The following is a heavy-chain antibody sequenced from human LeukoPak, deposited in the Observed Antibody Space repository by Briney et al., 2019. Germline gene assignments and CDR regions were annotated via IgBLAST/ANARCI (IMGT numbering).Heavy chain of an antibody. Sequence: PGGSLRLSCAASGFTFSSYGMHWVRQAPGKGLEWVAVIWYGGSNKYYADSVKGRFTISRDNSKNTLYLQMNSLRAEDTAVYYCAKGRYFDWSPPWYFDYWGQGTLVTVSS. CDR1: GFTFSSYG. CDR2: IWYGGSNK. D-gene: IGHD3-9*01. CDR3: AKGRYFDWSPPWYFDY. J-gene: IGHJ4*02. V-gene: IGHV3-33*06.